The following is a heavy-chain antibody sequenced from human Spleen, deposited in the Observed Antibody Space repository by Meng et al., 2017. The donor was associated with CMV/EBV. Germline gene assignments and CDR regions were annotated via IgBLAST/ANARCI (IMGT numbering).Heavy chain of an antibody. CDR3: ARDLRGPNYHDSTGYFDY. CDR2: IFYDGSNK. CDR1: FTFSSYP. D-gene: IGHD3-22*01. V-gene: IGHV3-30*04. Sequence: FTFSSYPMHRVRQAPGKGLEWVAFIFYDGSNKYYADSVQGRFTISRDNSKNTLYLQMHSLRAEDTAVYYCARDLRGPNYHDSTGYFDYWGQGTLVTVSS. J-gene: IGHJ4*02.